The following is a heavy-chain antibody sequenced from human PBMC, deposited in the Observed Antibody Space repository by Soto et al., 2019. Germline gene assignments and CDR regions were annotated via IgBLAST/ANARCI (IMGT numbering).Heavy chain of an antibody. J-gene: IGHJ6*02. CDR3: ARDSAAMVRYYYYGMDV. Sequence: ASVKVSCKASGFTFTSSAMQWVRQARGQRLEWIGWIVVGSGNTNYAQKLQGRVTMTTDTSTSTAYMELRSLRSDDTAVYYCARDSAAMVRYYYYGMDVWGQGTTVTVSS. CDR1: GFTFTSSA. V-gene: IGHV1-58*02. D-gene: IGHD5-18*01. CDR2: IVVGSGNT.